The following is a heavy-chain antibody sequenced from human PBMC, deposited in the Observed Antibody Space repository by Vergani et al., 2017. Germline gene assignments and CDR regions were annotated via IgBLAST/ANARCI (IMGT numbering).Heavy chain of an antibody. CDR3: ARKYYDYVWGSYGNDAFDI. V-gene: IGHV1-18*01. D-gene: IGHD3-16*01. Sequence: QVQLVQSGAEVKKPGASVKVSCKASGYTFTSYGISWVRQAPGQGLEWMGWISAYNGNPNYAQKLQGRVTMTTDTSTSTAYMELRSLRSDDTAVYYCARKYYDYVWGSYGNDAFDIWGQGTMVTVSS. J-gene: IGHJ3*02. CDR1: GYTFTSYG. CDR2: ISAYNGNP.